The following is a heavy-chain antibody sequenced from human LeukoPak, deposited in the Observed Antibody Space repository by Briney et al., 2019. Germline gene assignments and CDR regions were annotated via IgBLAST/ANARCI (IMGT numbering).Heavy chain of an antibody. Sequence: GGSLRLSCAASGFTFSSYWMHWVRQAPGKGLVWVSRINSDGSSASYADSVKGRFTFSRDNAKNTLYLQMNSLRAEDTAVYYCARDFGYYYYYGMDVWGQGTTVTVSS. D-gene: IGHD3-10*01. CDR1: GFTFSSYW. CDR3: ARDFGYYYYYGMDV. J-gene: IGHJ6*02. CDR2: INSDGSSA. V-gene: IGHV3-74*01.